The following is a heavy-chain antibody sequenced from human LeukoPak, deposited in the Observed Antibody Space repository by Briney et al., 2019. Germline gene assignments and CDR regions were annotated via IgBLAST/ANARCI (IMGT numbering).Heavy chain of an antibody. Sequence: ASVKVSCKASGGTFSSYAISWVRQAPGQGLEWMGGIIPILGIANYAQKFQGRVTITADKSTSTAYMELSSLRSDDTAIYYCARECSGTYCGEDWGQGTLVTVSS. CDR2: IIPILGIA. CDR1: GGTFSSYA. CDR3: ARECSGTYCGED. J-gene: IGHJ4*02. D-gene: IGHD1-26*01. V-gene: IGHV1-69*04.